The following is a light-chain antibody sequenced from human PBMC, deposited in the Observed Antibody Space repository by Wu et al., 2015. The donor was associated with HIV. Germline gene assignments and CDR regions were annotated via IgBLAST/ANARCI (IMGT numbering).Light chain of an antibody. CDR2: DAF. Sequence: DIQMTQSPSSLSASIGDRVTITCRASQGLSSSLAWYHQRPGKAPRLLLYDAFKLESGVPLRFSGSGSGTNYTLTINSLQPEDFATYYCQQYYDAPLTFGHGTKVQIK. CDR1: QGLSSS. CDR3: QQYYDAPLT. J-gene: IGKJ1*01. V-gene: IGKV1-NL1*01.